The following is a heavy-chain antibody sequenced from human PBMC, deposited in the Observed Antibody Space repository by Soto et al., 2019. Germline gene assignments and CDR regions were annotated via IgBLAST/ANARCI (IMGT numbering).Heavy chain of an antibody. V-gene: IGHV3-30-3*01. D-gene: IGHD2-2*01. CDR1: GFTFSSYA. J-gene: IGHJ6*02. Sequence: QVQLVESGGGVVQPGRSLRLSCAASGFTFSSYAMHWVRQAPGKGLEWVAVISYDGSNKYYADSVKGRFTISRDNSKNKLYLQMNSLRAEDTAVYYCARDCISTSCSSGGMDVWGQGTTVTVSS. CDR2: ISYDGSNK. CDR3: ARDCISTSCSSGGMDV.